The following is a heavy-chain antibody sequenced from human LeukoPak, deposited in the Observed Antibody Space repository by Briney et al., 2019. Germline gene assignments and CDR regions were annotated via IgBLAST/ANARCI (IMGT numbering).Heavy chain of an antibody. CDR2: MSPNNGNT. CDR3: ARAAYGYNSGY. D-gene: IGHD5-24*01. V-gene: IGHV1-18*01. J-gene: IGHJ4*02. CDR1: GYTFTSYD. Sequence: ASVKVSCKASGYTFTSYDINWVRQATGQGLEWMGWMSPNNGNTNYAQKLQGRVTMTTDTSTSTAYMELRSLRSDDTAVYYCARAAYGYNSGYWGQGTLVTVSS.